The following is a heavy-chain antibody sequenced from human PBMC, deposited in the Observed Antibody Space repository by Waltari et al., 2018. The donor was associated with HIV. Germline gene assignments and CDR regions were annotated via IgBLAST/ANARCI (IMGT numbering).Heavy chain of an antibody. D-gene: IGHD1-26*01. Sequence: QVQLIQSGAEVKKPGASSKVSCQVFVYTLTELSMPWVRQAPGKGLEWMGGFDPEDDETIYAQKFQGRVTMTEDTSTDSAYMELSSLTSEDTAVYYCATGGGTTSIQLYDLDVWGQGTTVTVSS. V-gene: IGHV1-24*01. CDR2: FDPEDDET. CDR3: ATGGGTTSIQLYDLDV. CDR1: VYTLTELS. J-gene: IGHJ6*02.